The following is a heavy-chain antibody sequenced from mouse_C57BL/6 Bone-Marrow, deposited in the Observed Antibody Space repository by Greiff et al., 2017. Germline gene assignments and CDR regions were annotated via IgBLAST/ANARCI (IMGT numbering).Heavy chain of an antibody. D-gene: IGHD1-1*01. CDR3: ARVVYYYGSSFDY. Sequence: DVKLVESGGGLVKPGGSLKLSCAASGFTFSSYAMSWVRQTPEKRLEWVATISDGGSYTYYPDNVKGRFTISRDNAKNNLYLQMSHLKSEDTAMYYCARVVYYYGSSFDYWGQGTTLTVSS. V-gene: IGHV5-4*03. CDR1: GFTFSSYA. CDR2: ISDGGSYT. J-gene: IGHJ2*01.